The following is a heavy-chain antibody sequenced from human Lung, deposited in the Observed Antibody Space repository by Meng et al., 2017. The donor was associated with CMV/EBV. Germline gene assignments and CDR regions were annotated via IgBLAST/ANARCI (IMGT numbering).Heavy chain of an antibody. V-gene: IGHV1-18*01. CDR2: ISAYNGNT. CDR3: ARVEVGITSGDY. Sequence: QAQAVQSGGEVQQPGASVKVSCQASGSTFTNFGITWVRQAPGQGLEWMGWISAYNGNTNYAQTLQGRLTMTTDTSTSTAYMELRSLRSDDTAVYYCARVEVGITSGDYWGQGTLVTVSS. D-gene: IGHD1-26*01. CDR1: GSTFTNFG. J-gene: IGHJ4*02.